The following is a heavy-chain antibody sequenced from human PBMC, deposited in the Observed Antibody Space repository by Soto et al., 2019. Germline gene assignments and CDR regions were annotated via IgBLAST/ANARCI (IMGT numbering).Heavy chain of an antibody. CDR3: AREYSYGYGPMGY. D-gene: IGHD5-18*01. Sequence: GGSLRLSCAASGFTFSSYWMHWVRQAPGKGLVWVSRINSDGSSTSYADSVKGRFTITRDNAKNTLYLQMNSLRAEDTAVYYCAREYSYGYGPMGYWGQGTLVTVS. J-gene: IGHJ4*02. CDR1: GFTFSSYW. CDR2: INSDGSST. V-gene: IGHV3-74*01.